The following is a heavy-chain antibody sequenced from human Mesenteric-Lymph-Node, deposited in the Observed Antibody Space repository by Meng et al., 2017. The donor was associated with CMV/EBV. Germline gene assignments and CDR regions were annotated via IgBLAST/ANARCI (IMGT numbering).Heavy chain of an antibody. Sequence: CTVSGGSITSGGDYWDWIRQHPGKDLEWIGYIYYSASTYYNPSLKSRVTLSVDASKNHFSLKLSSVTAADTAVYYCARDRLGYGEFAYWGQGTLVTVSS. CDR2: IYYSAST. CDR1: GGSITSGGDY. V-gene: IGHV4-31*03. D-gene: IGHD4-17*01. J-gene: IGHJ4*02. CDR3: ARDRLGYGEFAY.